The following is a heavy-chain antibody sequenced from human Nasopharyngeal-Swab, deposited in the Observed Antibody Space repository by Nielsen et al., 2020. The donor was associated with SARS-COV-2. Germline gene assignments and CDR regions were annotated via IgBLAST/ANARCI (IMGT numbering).Heavy chain of an antibody. CDR1: GGSIRSSSHF. Sequence: SETLSLTCTVSGGSIRSSSHFWAWIRQPPGKGLEWIGSLYYTGTTHYNPSLKSRVTVSVDTSKSQFSLQLSSVTAADTAVYYCARLRYLGIPAYYFDYWGQGILVTVSS. D-gene: IGHD7-27*01. J-gene: IGHJ4*02. CDR2: LYYTGTT. V-gene: IGHV4-39*01. CDR3: ARLRYLGIPAYYFDY.